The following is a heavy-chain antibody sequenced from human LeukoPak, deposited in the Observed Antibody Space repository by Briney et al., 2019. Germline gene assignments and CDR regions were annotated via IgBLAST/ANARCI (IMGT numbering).Heavy chain of an antibody. Sequence: PSETLSLTCTDSGGSIPTKNFYWGWIRQPPGKGLEWIGSVFYSGRTYYNPSLKSRVTIFVDPSKNQFSLKLSSVTAADTAVYYCARTNRAARREYYYMDVWGKGTTVTVSS. CDR1: GGSIPTKNFY. J-gene: IGHJ6*03. V-gene: IGHV4-39*07. CDR2: VFYSGRT. CDR3: ARTNRAARREYYYMDV. D-gene: IGHD2-15*01.